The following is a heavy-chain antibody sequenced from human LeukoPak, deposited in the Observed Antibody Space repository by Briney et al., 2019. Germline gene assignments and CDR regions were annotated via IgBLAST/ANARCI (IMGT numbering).Heavy chain of an antibody. Sequence: GGSLRLSCADSGFTFSSYEMNWVRQAPGQGLEWISYISSSGSTIYYADSVKGRFTTSRDNAKNSLYLQLNSLRAEDTAVYYCARGDGGYYYGMDVWGKGTTVTVSS. CDR2: ISSSGSTI. V-gene: IGHV3-48*03. J-gene: IGHJ6*04. CDR3: ARGDGGYYYGMDV. CDR1: GFTFSSYE. D-gene: IGHD2-21*01.